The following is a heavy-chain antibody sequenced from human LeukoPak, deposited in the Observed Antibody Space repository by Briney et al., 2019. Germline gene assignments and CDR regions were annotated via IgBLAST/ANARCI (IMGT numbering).Heavy chain of an antibody. D-gene: IGHD5-18*01. CDR3: ARGIQLWYTDY. V-gene: IGHV3-21*01. CDR1: GFTSSSYT. Sequence: GGSLRLSCAASGFTSSSYTMNWVRQAPGKGLEWASSVSSRSTYIYYADSVKGRFTISRDNVKNSMYLQMNSLRAEDTAVYYCARGIQLWYTDYWGQGTLVTVSS. J-gene: IGHJ4*02. CDR2: VSSRSTYI.